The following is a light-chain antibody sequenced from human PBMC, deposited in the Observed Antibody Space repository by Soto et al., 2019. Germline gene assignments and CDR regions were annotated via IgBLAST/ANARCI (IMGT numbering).Light chain of an antibody. V-gene: IGKV3-20*01. CDR2: GAS. Sequence: IVLTQSPGTLSLSPGERATLSCRAIQSVSSSSLAWYQKKPGQAPRLLIYGASSRATGIPDRFGGSGAGSDCTLTSSRLEPEDFAVYYCQQYGSSPGKFGQGTKVESK. J-gene: IGKJ1*01. CDR1: QSVSSSS. CDR3: QQYGSSPGK.